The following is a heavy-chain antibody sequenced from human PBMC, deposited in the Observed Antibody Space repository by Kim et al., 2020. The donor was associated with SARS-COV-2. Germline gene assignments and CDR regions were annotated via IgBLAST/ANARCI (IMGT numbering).Heavy chain of an antibody. CDR1: GFTFSNAW. D-gene: IGHD3-22*01. CDR3: TTGAYYYDTSGFFFPKDYYYYGMDV. V-gene: IGHV3-15*01. Sequence: GGSLRLSCAASGFTFSNAWMNWVRQAPGKGLEWVGRIKSKTDGGTTDYAAPVKGRVTISRDDSKNTLYLQMNSLKTEDTAVYYCTTGAYYYDTSGFFFPKDYYYYGMDVWGQGTTVTVSS. CDR2: IKSKTDGGTT. J-gene: IGHJ6*02.